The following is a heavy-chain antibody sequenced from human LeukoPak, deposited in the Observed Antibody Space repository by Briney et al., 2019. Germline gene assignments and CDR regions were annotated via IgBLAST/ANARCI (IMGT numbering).Heavy chain of an antibody. CDR2: IGSGGVDT. CDR1: GFTFSSYA. D-gene: IGHD6-13*01. J-gene: IGHJ5*02. Sequence: PGGSLRLSCAASGFTFSSYAMSWVRQAPGKGLEWVSGIGSGGVDTHYADSVKGRFTISRDNSKNTLYLQMNSLRAEDTAVYYCARPTITTAGTRWFDPWGQGTLVTASS. CDR3: ARPTITTAGTRWFDP. V-gene: IGHV3-23*01.